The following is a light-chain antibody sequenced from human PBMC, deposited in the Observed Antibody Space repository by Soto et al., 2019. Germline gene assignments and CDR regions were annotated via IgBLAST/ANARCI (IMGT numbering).Light chain of an antibody. V-gene: IGKV3-20*01. CDR1: QSVNSNY. Sequence: ETVLTQSPGTVSLSPGERATLSCRTRQSVNSNYLAWYQQKPGQAPRLLIYGVFNRATGIPDRFSGSGSGSDFTLTISGLEPEDSALYNCQHYAGSPRTFGQGPKLEIK. CDR3: QHYAGSPRT. J-gene: IGKJ2*01. CDR2: GVF.